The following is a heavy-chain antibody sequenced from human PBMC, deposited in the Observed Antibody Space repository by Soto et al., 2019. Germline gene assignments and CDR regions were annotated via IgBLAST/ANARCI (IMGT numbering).Heavy chain of an antibody. V-gene: IGHV3-23*01. Sequence: GGSLRLSCAASGFTFSSYAMSWVRQAPGKGLEWVSAISGSGGSTYYADSVKGRFTISRDNSKNTLYLQMNSLGAEDTAVYYCAKDRGYYDSSGFPPLGFDYWGQGTLVTVSS. CDR3: AKDRGYYDSSGFPPLGFDY. J-gene: IGHJ4*02. CDR2: ISGSGGST. CDR1: GFTFSSYA. D-gene: IGHD3-22*01.